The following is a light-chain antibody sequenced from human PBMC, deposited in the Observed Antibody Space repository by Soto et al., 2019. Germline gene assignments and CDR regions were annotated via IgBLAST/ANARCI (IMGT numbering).Light chain of an antibody. CDR3: QQYNTLPPYT. V-gene: IGKV3-15*01. Sequence: DIVMTQSPGTLSVSPGERATLSCRASQSVSSNLAWYQQKPGQAPRLLIYDASTRATGIPARFSGSGSGTDFTLSIRSLQSEDFAVYFWQQYNTLPPYTFGQGTKLEI. CDR2: DAS. CDR1: QSVSSN. J-gene: IGKJ2*01.